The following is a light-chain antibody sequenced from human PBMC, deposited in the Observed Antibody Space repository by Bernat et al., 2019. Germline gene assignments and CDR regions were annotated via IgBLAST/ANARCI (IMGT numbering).Light chain of an antibody. CDR1: QSISAY. CDR2: GAS. CDR3: QQSYSIPIT. V-gene: IGKV1-39*01. Sequence: DIQMTQSPSSLSASVGDRVTITCRASQSISAYLNWYQQKPGKAPNLLIYGASSLEGGVPSRFSGSGSGTDFTLTISSLQPEDFARYYRQQSYSIPITFGQGTRLEIK. J-gene: IGKJ5*01.